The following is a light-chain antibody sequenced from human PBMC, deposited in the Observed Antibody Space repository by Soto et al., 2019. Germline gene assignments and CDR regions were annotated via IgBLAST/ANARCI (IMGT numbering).Light chain of an antibody. V-gene: IGLV2-8*01. CDR1: SSDVGGYNY. Sequence: QSALTQPPSASGSPGQSVTISCTGTSSDVGGYNYVSWYQQHPGKAPKLMIFEANKRPSGVPDRFSGSKSGNTASLTVTGLQAEDEADYYCSSYAGSNNLGVFGTGTKLTVL. J-gene: IGLJ1*01. CDR2: EAN. CDR3: SSYAGSNNLGV.